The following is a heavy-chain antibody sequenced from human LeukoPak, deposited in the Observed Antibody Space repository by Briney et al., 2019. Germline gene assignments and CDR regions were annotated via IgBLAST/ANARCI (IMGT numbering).Heavy chain of an antibody. D-gene: IGHD2-21*01. CDR1: GGSISSGGYY. CDR3: ANIVADDAFDI. CDR2: IYHSGST. Sequence: SETLSLTCTVSGGSISSGGYYWSWIRQPPGKGLEWIGYIYHSGSTYYNPSLMSRVTISVDRSKNQFSLKLSSVTAADTAVYYCANIVADDAFDIWGQGTMVTVSS. J-gene: IGHJ3*02. V-gene: IGHV4-30-2*01.